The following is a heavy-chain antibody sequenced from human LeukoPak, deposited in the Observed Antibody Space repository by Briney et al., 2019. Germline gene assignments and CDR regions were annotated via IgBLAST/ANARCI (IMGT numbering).Heavy chain of an antibody. CDR2: IYSGGST. CDR3: ARDRFGYSGYAMGY. V-gene: IGHV3-53*01. Sequence: PGGSLRLSCAASGFTVSSNYMSWVRQAPGKGLEWVSVIYSGGSTYYADSVKGRLTISRDISKNTVYLQMNSLRAEDTAVYYCARDRFGYSGYAMGYWGQGTLVTVSS. D-gene: IGHD5-12*01. CDR1: GFTVSSNY. J-gene: IGHJ4*02.